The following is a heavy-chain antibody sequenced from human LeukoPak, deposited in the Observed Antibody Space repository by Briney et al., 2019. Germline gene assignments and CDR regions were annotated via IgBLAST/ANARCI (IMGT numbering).Heavy chain of an antibody. D-gene: IGHD5-24*01. V-gene: IGHV4-34*01. CDR3: ARGRDRSKAGDH. CDR1: GGSCDDYY. CDR2: IHPHGMF. J-gene: IGHJ4*02. Sequence: SETLSLTYAVYGGSCDDYYCSWIRQPPGKGLEWIGEIHPHGMFYYNSSLMSRVTISIDTSKTQLSLRLTSVTATDTAFYYCARGRDRSKAGDHWGQGSLVTVSS.